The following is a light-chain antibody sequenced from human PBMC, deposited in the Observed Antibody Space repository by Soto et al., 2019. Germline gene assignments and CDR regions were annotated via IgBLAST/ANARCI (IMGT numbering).Light chain of an antibody. J-gene: IGKJ5*01. Sequence: EIVLTQSPGTLSLSPGERATLSCRASQSGSSRYLAWYQQKPGQASRILIYGASSRATGIPDRLSGSGSGTDFTLTIRRLAPDDFAVYYYQQYGSSPNTFGQGTRLEIK. CDR3: QQYGSSPNT. CDR1: QSGSSRY. V-gene: IGKV3-20*01. CDR2: GAS.